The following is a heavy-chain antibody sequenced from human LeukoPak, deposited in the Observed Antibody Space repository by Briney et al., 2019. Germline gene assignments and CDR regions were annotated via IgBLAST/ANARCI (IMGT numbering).Heavy chain of an antibody. D-gene: IGHD2-2*01. CDR2: ISGGGT. J-gene: IGHJ4*02. V-gene: IGHV3-38-3*01. CDR3: KRGLVLKNIAVSTSCRCYCDY. CDR1: GFTVSSNE. Sequence: TGGSLRLSCAASGFTVSSNEMRWVRQAPGKGPEWVSSISGGGTYCADSRKGRFTISRDNSKNTLHLQMHSLRAEDTAVYYCKRGLVLKNIAVSTSCRCYCDYWGQGTLVTVSS.